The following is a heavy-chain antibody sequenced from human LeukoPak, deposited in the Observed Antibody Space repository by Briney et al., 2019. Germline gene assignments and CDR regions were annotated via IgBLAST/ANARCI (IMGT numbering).Heavy chain of an antibody. D-gene: IGHD3-22*01. Sequence: GASVKVSCKASGYTFTGYYIHWVRQAPGQGLQWIGWISPHSGGTNYAQKFQGRATMTRDTSISTAYMDLSSLTSDDTAVYYCARNHLYYDSSGFLDYWGQGALVTVSS. V-gene: IGHV1-2*02. J-gene: IGHJ4*02. CDR1: GYTFTGYY. CDR3: ARNHLYYDSSGFLDY. CDR2: ISPHSGGT.